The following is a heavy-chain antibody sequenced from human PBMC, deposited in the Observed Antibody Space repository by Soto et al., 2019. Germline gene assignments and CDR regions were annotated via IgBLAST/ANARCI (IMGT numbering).Heavy chain of an antibody. D-gene: IGHD4-17*01. V-gene: IGHV4-30-4*01. CDR3: ARLGPDYGDNGAMKYYIFDY. J-gene: IGHJ4*02. Sequence: QVQLHESGPGLVKPSQTLSLTCTVSGGSISSEDYYWNWIRQPPGKGLEWIGYIYSSGTTSYNPSLESRATVSVDTSKNQFSLEVTSVTAADTAVYYCARLGPDYGDNGAMKYYIFDYRGPGTLVTVST. CDR2: IYSSGTT. CDR1: GGSISSEDYY.